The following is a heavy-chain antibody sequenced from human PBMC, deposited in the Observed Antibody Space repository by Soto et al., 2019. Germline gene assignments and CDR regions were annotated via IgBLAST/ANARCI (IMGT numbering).Heavy chain of an antibody. CDR2: IFNSENT. J-gene: IGHJ3*01. Sequence: SETLSLTCSVSGGSINSGAHYWSWLRQHPGKGLEWIGFIFNSENTYYNPSLKSRISLSIDTSKNQFSLHLNSVTAADTAVYSCAGEPKGGPAAGAFELWGQGTMVTGSS. V-gene: IGHV4-30-4*08. CDR3: AGEPKGGPAAGAFEL. D-gene: IGHD6-25*01. CDR1: GGSINSGAHY.